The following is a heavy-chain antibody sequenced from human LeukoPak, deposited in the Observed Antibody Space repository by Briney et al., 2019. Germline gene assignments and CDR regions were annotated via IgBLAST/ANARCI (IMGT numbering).Heavy chain of an antibody. J-gene: IGHJ4*02. CDR2: ISYDGSNK. V-gene: IGHV3-30*03. CDR1: GFTFSSYG. CDR3: ARAPTPGDREYYFDY. Sequence: GRSLRLSCAASGFTFSSYGMHWVRQAPGRGLEWVAVISYDGSNKYYADSVKGRFTISRDNSKNTLYLQMNSLRAEDTAVYYCARAPTPGDREYYFDYWGQGTLVTVSS.